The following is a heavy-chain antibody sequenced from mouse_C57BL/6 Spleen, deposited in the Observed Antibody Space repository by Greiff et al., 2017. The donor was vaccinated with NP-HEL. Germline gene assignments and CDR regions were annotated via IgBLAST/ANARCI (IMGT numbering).Heavy chain of an antibody. V-gene: IGHV3-6*01. CDR3: ARIYDGHLLDY. D-gene: IGHD2-3*01. CDR1: GYSITSGYY. J-gene: IGHJ2*01. Sequence: ESGPGLVKPSQSLSLTCSVTGYSITSGYYWNWIRQFPGNKLEWMGYISYDGSNNYNPSLKIRISITRDTATNQFFLKLNSVTTEDTSTYDCARIYDGHLLDYWGQGTTLTVSS. CDR2: ISYDGSN.